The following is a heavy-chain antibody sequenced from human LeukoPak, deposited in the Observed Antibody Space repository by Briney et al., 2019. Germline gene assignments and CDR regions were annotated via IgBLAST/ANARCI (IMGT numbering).Heavy chain of an antibody. CDR2: IYNRGST. D-gene: IGHD4-23*01. CDR3: ARQAGGNSGPFDY. Sequence: SETLSLTCTVSGGSISSINSNYCSWIRQPPGKGLEGIGYIYNRGSTNDNPSLKSRVTISVDTSKNQFSLKLSSVTAADTAVYYCARQAGGNSGPFDYWGQGTVVTVSS. V-gene: IGHV4-59*08. CDR1: GGSISSINSNY. J-gene: IGHJ4*02.